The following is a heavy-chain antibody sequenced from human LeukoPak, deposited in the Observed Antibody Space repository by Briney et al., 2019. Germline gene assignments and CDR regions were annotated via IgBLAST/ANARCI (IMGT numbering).Heavy chain of an antibody. D-gene: IGHD3-10*01. J-gene: IGHJ3*02. V-gene: IGHV4-59*01. CDR3: ARSLYYYGSDSFDI. Sequence: SETLSLTCTVSGASISSYYWSWIRQPPGKGLEWIGYIYYSGSTNYNPSLKSRVTISVDTSKNQFSLKLSSVTAADTAVYYCARSLYYYGSDSFDIWGQGTMVTVSS. CDR2: IYYSGST. CDR1: GASISSYY.